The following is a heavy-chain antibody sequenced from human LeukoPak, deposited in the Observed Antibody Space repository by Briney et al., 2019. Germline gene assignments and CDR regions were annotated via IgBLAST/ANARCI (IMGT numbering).Heavy chain of an antibody. Sequence: PSETLSLTCAVYGGSFSGYYWSWIRQPPGKGLEWIGEINHSGSTNYNPSLKSRVTISVDTSKNQFSLKLSSVTAADTAVYYCARGGRYGNLNDYWGQGTLVTVSS. D-gene: IGHD5-18*01. J-gene: IGHJ4*02. CDR1: GGSFSGYY. CDR2: INHSGST. CDR3: ARGGRYGNLNDY. V-gene: IGHV4-34*01.